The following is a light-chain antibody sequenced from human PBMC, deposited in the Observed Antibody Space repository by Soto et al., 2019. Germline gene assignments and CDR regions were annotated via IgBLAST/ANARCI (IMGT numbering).Light chain of an antibody. J-gene: IGLJ3*02. CDR1: SGHSSYI. CDR2: LVGKGNY. Sequence: QSVLTQSPSASASPGSTVKLTCTLSSGHSSYIIAAHQQQPRKGPRYLMKLVGKGNYNKGSAVPDRGSGSSSGAARYITIAKLQVEDEADYYCDDWVSNNLVFGGGTKLTVL. CDR3: DDWVSNNLV. V-gene: IGLV4-60*02.